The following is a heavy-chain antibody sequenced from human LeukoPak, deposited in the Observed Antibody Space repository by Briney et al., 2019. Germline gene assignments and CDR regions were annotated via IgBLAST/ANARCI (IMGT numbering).Heavy chain of an antibody. CDR1: GFTFSSYW. CDR3: ARVRGLAVAHYYFDY. Sequence: GGSLRLSCAASGFTFSSYWMSWVRQAPGKGLEWVANIMQDGSEKYYVDSVKGRFTISRDNAKSSLYLQMNSLRAEDTAVYYCARVRGLAVAHYYFDYWGQGTLVTVSS. V-gene: IGHV3-7*03. CDR2: IMQDGSEK. J-gene: IGHJ4*02. D-gene: IGHD6-19*01.